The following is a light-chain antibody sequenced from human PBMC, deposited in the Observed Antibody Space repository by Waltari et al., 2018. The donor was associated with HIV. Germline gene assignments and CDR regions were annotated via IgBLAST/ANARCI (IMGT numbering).Light chain of an antibody. CDR3: QQYGSSSRT. CDR2: AAS. Sequence: DILLTQSPGPLSLFPGARATLSCRASHRVSSSYLAWSQQKPGQAPRPLIYAASTRSTGITDRCSGSGSGTDCTITISRREPGDWAVYFCQQYGSSSRTCGQGKKVEIK. J-gene: IGKJ1*01. V-gene: IGKV3-20*01. CDR1: HRVSSSY.